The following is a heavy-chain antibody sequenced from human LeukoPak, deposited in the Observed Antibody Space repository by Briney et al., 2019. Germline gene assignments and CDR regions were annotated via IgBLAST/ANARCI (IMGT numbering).Heavy chain of an antibody. CDR3: ARDNYPSYGMDV. J-gene: IGHJ6*02. Sequence: GGSLRLSCAASGFTFSSYAMHWVRQAPGKGLEWVAVISYDGSNKYYADSVKGRFTISRDNSKNTLYLQMNSLRAEDTAVYYCARDNYPSYGMDVWGRGTTVTVSS. CDR2: ISYDGSNK. V-gene: IGHV3-30*04. CDR1: GFTFSSYA.